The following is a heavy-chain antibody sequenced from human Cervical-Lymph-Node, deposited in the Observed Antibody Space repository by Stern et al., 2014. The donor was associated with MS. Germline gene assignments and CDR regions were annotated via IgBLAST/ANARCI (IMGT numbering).Heavy chain of an antibody. CDR2: ISSSGSTI. CDR1: GFTFSDYY. J-gene: IGHJ3*02. V-gene: IGHV3-11*01. Sequence: VQLVESGGGLVKPGGSLRLSCAASGFTFSDYYMSWIRQAPGKGLAWVSFISSSGSTIYYADSVQGRFTISRDNAKNSLYLQMNSLRAEDTAVYYCARKEGVTTINAAFEIWGQGTVVTVSS. CDR3: ARKEGVTTINAAFEI. D-gene: IGHD5-12*01.